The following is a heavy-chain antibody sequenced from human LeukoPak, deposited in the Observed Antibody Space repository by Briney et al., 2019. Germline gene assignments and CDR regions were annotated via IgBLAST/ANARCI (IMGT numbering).Heavy chain of an antibody. CDR1: GFTFSSYG. CDR2: ISSSSSYI. J-gene: IGHJ6*03. V-gene: IGHV3-21*01. CDR3: ARFRRPGYYMDV. Sequence: KPGGSLRLSCAASGFTFSSYGMHWVRQAPGKGLEWVSSISSSSSYIYYADSVKGRFTISRDNAKNSLYLQMNSLRAEDTAVYYCARFRRPGYYMDVWGKGTTVTVSS.